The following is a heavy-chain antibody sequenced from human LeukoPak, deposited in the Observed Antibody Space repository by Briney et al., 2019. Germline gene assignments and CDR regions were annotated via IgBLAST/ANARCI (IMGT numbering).Heavy chain of an antibody. CDR1: GYSISSTYY. J-gene: IGHJ4*02. D-gene: IGHD1-1*01. Sequence: SETLSLTCTVSGYSISSTYYGAWIRQPPGKGLEWIATISHIGNTYSTPSLESRLTISLDTSKKHFSLRLRSVTAADTAVYYCARVNAPVATFDYWGLGTLVAVSS. CDR3: ARVNAPVATFDY. V-gene: IGHV4-38-2*02. CDR2: ISHIGNT.